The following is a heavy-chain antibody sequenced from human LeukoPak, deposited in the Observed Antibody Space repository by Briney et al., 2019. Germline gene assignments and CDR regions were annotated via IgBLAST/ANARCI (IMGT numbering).Heavy chain of an antibody. V-gene: IGHV4-39*01. D-gene: IGHD6-19*01. CDR2: IYYTGST. J-gene: IGHJ4*02. CDR3: ERHEPTSTRSLGIAVTGPFDY. Sequence: PSETLSLTCTVSGGSISSSSYCWGWIRQPPGKGLEWIGTIYYTGSTYSNPSLKSRVTISIDTSKNQFSLTLSSVTAADRALNYCERHEPTSTRSLGIAVTGPFDYWGQGTLVTVSS. CDR1: GGSISSSSYC.